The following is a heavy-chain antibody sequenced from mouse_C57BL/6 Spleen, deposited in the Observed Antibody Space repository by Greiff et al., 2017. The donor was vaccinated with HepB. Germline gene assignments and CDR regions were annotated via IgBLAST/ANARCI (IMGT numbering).Heavy chain of an antibody. Sequence: QVQLQQPGTELVKPGASVKLSCKASGYTFTSYWMHWVKQRPGQGLEWIGNINPSNGGTNYNEKFKSKATLTVDKSSSTAYMQLSSLTSEDSAVYYCARTSSNYVYWNFDVWGTGTTVTVSS. CDR1: GYTFTSYW. CDR3: ARTSSNYVYWNFDV. V-gene: IGHV1-53*01. J-gene: IGHJ1*03. CDR2: INPSNGGT. D-gene: IGHD2-5*01.